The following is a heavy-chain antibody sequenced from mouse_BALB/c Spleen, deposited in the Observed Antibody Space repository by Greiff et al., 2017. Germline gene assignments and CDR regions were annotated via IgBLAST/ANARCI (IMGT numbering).Heavy chain of an antibody. CDR3: ARRGTARATAWFAY. V-gene: IGHV1-9*01. CDR1: GYTFSSYW. J-gene: IGHJ3*01. CDR2: ILPGSGST. Sequence: VQLQQSGAELMKPGASVKISCKATGYTFSSYWIEWVKQRPGHGLEWIGEILPGSGSTNYNEKFKGKATFTADTSSNTAYMQLSSLTSEDSAVYYCARRGTARATAWFAYWGQGTLVTVSA. D-gene: IGHD3-2*01.